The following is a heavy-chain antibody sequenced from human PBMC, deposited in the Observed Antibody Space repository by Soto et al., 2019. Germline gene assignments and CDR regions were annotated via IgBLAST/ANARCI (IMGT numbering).Heavy chain of an antibody. CDR2: ISGSGDST. CDR1: GFTFSTYA. J-gene: IGHJ4*02. Sequence: EVQLLESGGGLVQPGGSLRLSCAASGFTFSTYAMNWVRQAPGKGLEWVSGISGSGDSTYYADSVKGRLTVSRNNSKNTLYLQMNSMRAEDTAVFYCAKERSSGWSFDYWGQGTLVTVSS. V-gene: IGHV3-23*01. D-gene: IGHD6-19*01. CDR3: AKERSSGWSFDY.